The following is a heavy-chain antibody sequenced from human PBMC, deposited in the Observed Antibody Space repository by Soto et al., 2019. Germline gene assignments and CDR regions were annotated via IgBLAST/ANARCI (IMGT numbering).Heavy chain of an antibody. CDR1: GYTFTSYD. CDR3: ARAFLPSPYYFDI. CDR2: MNPNSGNT. J-gene: IGHJ3*02. Sequence: DSVRVSCKASGYTFTSYDINWVRQATGQGLEWMGWMNPNSGNTGYAQKFQGRVTMTRNTSISTAYMELSSLRSEDTAVYYCARAFLPSPYYFDIWGQGTMVTVSS. V-gene: IGHV1-8*01. D-gene: IGHD3-10*01.